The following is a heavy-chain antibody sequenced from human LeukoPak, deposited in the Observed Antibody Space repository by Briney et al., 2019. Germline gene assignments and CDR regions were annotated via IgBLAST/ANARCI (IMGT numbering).Heavy chain of an antibody. CDR2: IVPILSTT. Sequence: SVKVSCKASGGSFINYAISWVRQAPGQGLEWMGGIVPILSTTNYARKFQGRVTMTAGESTSTAYMELSSLRSDDTAVYYCARGPPPYTEGDLFYYYGLDVWGQGTTVTVSS. V-gene: IGHV1-69*13. D-gene: IGHD3-16*01. J-gene: IGHJ6*02. CDR3: ARGPPPYTEGDLFYYYGLDV. CDR1: GGSFINYA.